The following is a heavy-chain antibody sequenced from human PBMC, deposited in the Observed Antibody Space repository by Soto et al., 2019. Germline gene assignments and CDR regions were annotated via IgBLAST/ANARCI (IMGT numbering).Heavy chain of an antibody. CDR1: GYTFTSYG. J-gene: IGHJ4*02. Sequence: ASVKVSCKASGYTFTSYGISWVRQAPGQGLEWMGWISAYNGNTNYAQKLQGRVTMTTDTSTSTAYMELRSLRSDDTAVYYCARDTTHHSSGWSAFDYWGQGTLVTVSS. CDR2: ISAYNGNT. V-gene: IGHV1-18*04. D-gene: IGHD6-19*01. CDR3: ARDTTHHSSGWSAFDY.